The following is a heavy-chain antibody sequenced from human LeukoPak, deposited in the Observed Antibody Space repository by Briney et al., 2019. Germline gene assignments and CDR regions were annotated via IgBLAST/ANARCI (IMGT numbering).Heavy chain of an antibody. CDR3: ARLSSIAPDFDY. CDR1: GGSISSSSYY. V-gene: IGHV4-39*01. CDR2: IYYSGST. Sequence: SETLSLTCTVSGGSISSSSYYWGWIRPPPGKGLEWIGSIYYSGSTYYNPSLKSRVTISVDTSKNQFSLKLSSGTAADTAVYYCARLSSIAPDFDYWGQGTLVTVSS. J-gene: IGHJ4*02. D-gene: IGHD6-6*01.